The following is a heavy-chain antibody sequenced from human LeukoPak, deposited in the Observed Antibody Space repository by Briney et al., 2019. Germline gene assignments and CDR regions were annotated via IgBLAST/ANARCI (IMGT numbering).Heavy chain of an antibody. V-gene: IGHV1-18*01. J-gene: IGHJ6*03. CDR3: ARDSGYSYGSYYYYYYMDV. Sequence: ASVKVSCKASGYTFTSYGISWVRQAPGQGLEWVGWISAYNGNTNYAQKLQGRVTMTTDTSTSTAYMELRSLRSDDTAVYYCARDSGYSYGSYYYYYYMDVWGKGTTVTVSS. CDR1: GYTFTSYG. CDR2: ISAYNGNT. D-gene: IGHD5-18*01.